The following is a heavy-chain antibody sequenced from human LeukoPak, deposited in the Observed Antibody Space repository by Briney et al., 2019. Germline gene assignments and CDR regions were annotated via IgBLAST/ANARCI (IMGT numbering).Heavy chain of an antibody. CDR1: GYTFTSYD. CDR3: ARGTDTSGYYWNYYYMDV. J-gene: IGHJ6*03. V-gene: IGHV1-8*01. D-gene: IGHD3-22*01. Sequence: ASVKVSCKASGYTFTSYDINWVRQATGQGLEWMGWMNPNSGNTGYAQKFQGRVTMTRNTSISTAYMELSSLRSEDTAVYYCARGTDTSGYYWNYYYMDVWGKGTMVTVSS. CDR2: MNPNSGNT.